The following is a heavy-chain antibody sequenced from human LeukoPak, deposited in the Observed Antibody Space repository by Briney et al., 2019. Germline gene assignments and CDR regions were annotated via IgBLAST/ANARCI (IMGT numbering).Heavy chain of an antibody. CDR1: GFTFSSYS. Sequence: GGSLRLSCAASGFTFSSYSMNWVRQAPGKGLEWVSSISSSSAYIYYADSMKGRFTISRDNAKNSLFLQMNSLRAEDTAVYYCARVRYGGKESFDYWGQGTLVTVSS. J-gene: IGHJ4*02. CDR2: ISSSSAYI. CDR3: ARVRYGGKESFDY. V-gene: IGHV3-21*01. D-gene: IGHD4-23*01.